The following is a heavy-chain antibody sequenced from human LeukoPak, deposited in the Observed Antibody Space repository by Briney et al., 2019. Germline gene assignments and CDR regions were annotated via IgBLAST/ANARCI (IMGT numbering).Heavy chain of an antibody. CDR2: IYYSGST. CDR3: ARGADY. J-gene: IGHJ4*02. Sequence: SETLSLTCTVSGGSISSYYWSWIRQPPGKGLEWIGYIYYSGSTNYHPSLKSRVTISVDTSKNQFSLKLSSVTAADTAVYYCARGADYWGQGTRVTVSS. CDR1: GGSISSYY. V-gene: IGHV4-59*01.